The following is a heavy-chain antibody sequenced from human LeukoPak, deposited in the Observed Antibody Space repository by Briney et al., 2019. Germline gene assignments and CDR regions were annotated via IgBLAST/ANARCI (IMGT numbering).Heavy chain of an antibody. J-gene: IGHJ4*02. D-gene: IGHD3-10*01. CDR1: GFTFSAYA. CDR2: ISSSGTI. V-gene: IGHV3-48*02. Sequence: GGSLRLSCAASGFTFSAYAMNWVRQAPGKGLEWLSYISSSGTIYYADSVKGRFTISSDNAKNSLYLQMNSLRDEDSAVYYCARDGYGSGSYYIYWGQGTLVTVSS. CDR3: ARDGYGSGSYYIY.